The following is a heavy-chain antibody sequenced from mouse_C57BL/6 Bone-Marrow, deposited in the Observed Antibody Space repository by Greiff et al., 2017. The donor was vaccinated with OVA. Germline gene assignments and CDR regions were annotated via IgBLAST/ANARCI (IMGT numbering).Heavy chain of an antibody. CDR1: GYSLTSGYY. D-gene: IGHD4-1*01. CDR3: ATGTRNYFDY. V-gene: IGHV3-6*01. CDR2: ISYDGSN. J-gene: IGHJ2*01. Sequence: DVQLQESGPGLVKPSQSLSLTCSVTGYSLTSGYYWTWLRQFPGNKLEWMGYISYDGSNNYNPSLKNRISITRDTSKNQFFLKLNSVTTEDTATYYCATGTRNYFDYWGQGTTLTVSS.